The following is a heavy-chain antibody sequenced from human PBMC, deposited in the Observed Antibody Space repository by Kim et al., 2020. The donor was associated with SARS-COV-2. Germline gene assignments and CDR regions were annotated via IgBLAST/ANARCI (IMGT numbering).Heavy chain of an antibody. CDR2: IYTSGST. CDR1: GGSISSGSYY. D-gene: IGHD2-15*01. J-gene: IGHJ6*02. V-gene: IGHV4-61*02. Sequence: SETLSLTCTVSGGSISSGSYYWSWIRQPAGKGLEWIGRIYTSGSTNYNPSLKSRVTISVDTSKNQFSLKLSSVTAADTAVYYCARDFRPLYGGNPTPDIYYYYYGMDVWGQGTTVTVSS. CDR3: ARDFRPLYGGNPTPDIYYYYYGMDV.